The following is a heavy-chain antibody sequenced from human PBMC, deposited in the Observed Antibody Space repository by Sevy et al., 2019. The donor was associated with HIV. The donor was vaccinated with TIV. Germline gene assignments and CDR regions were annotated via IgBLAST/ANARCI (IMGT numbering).Heavy chain of an antibody. J-gene: IGHJ4*02. CDR2: ISYDGNKK. V-gene: IGHV3-30*03. CDR3: ARDGGWYNYAPSDY. D-gene: IGHD1-1*01. Sequence: GGSLRLSWAASGFSFSSHGMQWVRQAPGKGLEWQSVISYDGNKKYYADSVKGRFTISRDNSKNTLYLQMNSLRPEDTAVYYCARDGGWYNYAPSDYWGQGTLVTVSS. CDR1: GFSFSSHG.